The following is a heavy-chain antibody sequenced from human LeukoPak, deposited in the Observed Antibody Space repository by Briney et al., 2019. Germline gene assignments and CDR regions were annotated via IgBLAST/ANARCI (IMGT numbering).Heavy chain of an antibody. CDR2: IYTSWSH. J-gene: IGHJ4*02. CDR1: GGSISSYY. D-gene: IGHD3-10*01. CDR3: ARSVRGGKQTNFDY. V-gene: IGHV4-4*09. Sequence: KASEPLSLTCTVSGGSISSYYWSWIRQPPGKGLEWLGYIYTSWSHNYNPSLKSRVPISEDTSKKQFSLTLSSVNPAAKGVYYCARSVRGGKQTNFDYWGQGTLVTVSS.